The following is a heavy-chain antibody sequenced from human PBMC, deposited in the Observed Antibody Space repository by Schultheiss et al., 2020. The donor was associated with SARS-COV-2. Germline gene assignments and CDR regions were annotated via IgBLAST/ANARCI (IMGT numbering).Heavy chain of an antibody. V-gene: IGHV1-8*03. CDR1: GYTFTTYD. CDR3: ARAPFPRFVEYQLPTGGYYYYYGMDV. Sequence: ASVKVSCKASGYTFTTYDINWVRQATGQGLEWMGWMNPNSDNTGHAQKFQGRVTIVTNTSISTTYVELSSLRSEDTAVYYCARAPFPRFVEYQLPTGGYYYYYGMDVWGQGTTVTVSS. D-gene: IGHD2-2*01. CDR2: MNPNSDNT. J-gene: IGHJ6*02.